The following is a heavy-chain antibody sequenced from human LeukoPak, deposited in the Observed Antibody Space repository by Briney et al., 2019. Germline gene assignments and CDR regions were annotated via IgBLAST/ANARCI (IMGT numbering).Heavy chain of an antibody. CDR3: ARETPRRGETRDGYR. CDR2: ISYDGSNK. J-gene: IGHJ4*02. CDR1: RFTFSSYA. D-gene: IGHD5-24*01. V-gene: IGHV3-30-3*01. Sequence: GRSLRLSCAASRFTFSSYAMHWVRQAPGKGLEWVAVISYDGSNKYYADSVKGRFTISRDNSKNTLYLQMNSLRAEDTAVYYCARETPRRGETRDGYRWGQGTVVTVSS.